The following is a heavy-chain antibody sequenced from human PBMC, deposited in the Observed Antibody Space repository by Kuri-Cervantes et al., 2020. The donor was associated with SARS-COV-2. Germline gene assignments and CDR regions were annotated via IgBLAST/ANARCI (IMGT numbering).Heavy chain of an antibody. V-gene: IGHV4-59*12. Sequence: GSLRLSCTVYGGSISSYYWSWIRQPPGQGLEWLGYIYYSGSTKYNPSLESRATISLDTSRNQFSLKLSSVTAADSAVYYCARSGYYSRGVTYYYMDVWDKGTTVTVSS. D-gene: IGHD3-22*01. CDR1: GGSISSYY. CDR2: IYYSGST. J-gene: IGHJ6*03. CDR3: ARSGYYSRGVTYYYMDV.